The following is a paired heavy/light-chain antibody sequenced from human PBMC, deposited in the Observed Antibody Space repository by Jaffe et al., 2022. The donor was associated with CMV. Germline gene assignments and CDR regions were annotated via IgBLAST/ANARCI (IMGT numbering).Light chain of an antibody. Sequence: DIQMTQSPSTLSASVGDRVTITCRASQSISTWLAWYQQKPGKAPILLIHEASSLESGVPSRFSGSGSGTDFALTITSLQPDDFASYFCQQYHSSPYTFGQETKLEIK. V-gene: IGKV1-5*03. CDR2: EAS. CDR1: QSISTW. CDR3: QQYHSSPYT. J-gene: IGKJ2*01.
Heavy chain of an antibody. V-gene: IGHV3-43*01. Sequence: EVQLVESGGAVVQPGGSLRLSCVASGFTFDDYSMHWVRQAPGKGLEWVSVINWDGGFVAYADSVKGRFTISRDNSKNSLYLQMNSLKTDDIALYYCVKARGRSGWRPFDSWGQGTLVTVSS. CDR1: GFTFDDYS. CDR3: VKARGRSGWRPFDS. J-gene: IGHJ4*02. CDR2: INWDGGFV. D-gene: IGHD6-19*01.